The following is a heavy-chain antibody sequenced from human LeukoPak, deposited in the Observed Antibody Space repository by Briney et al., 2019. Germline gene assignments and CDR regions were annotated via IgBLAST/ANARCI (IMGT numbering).Heavy chain of an antibody. CDR1: GFTFSSYG. Sequence: PGGSLRLSCAASGFTFSSYGMHWVRQALGKGLEWVAFIRYDGSNKYYADSVKGRFTISRDNSKNTLYLQMNSLRAEDTAVYYCARTCSSTGCYTVYWGQGTLVTVSS. CDR3: ARTCSSTGCYTVY. CDR2: IRYDGSNK. D-gene: IGHD2-2*02. V-gene: IGHV3-30*02. J-gene: IGHJ4*02.